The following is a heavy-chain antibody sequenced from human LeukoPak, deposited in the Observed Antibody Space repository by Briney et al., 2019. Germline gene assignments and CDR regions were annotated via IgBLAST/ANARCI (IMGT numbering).Heavy chain of an antibody. CDR2: ISAYNGNT. D-gene: IGHD3-22*01. J-gene: IGHJ3*02. CDR3: TRDRPNYYDSSGYYGPPFDI. V-gene: IGHV1-18*01. CDR1: GYTFTSYD. Sequence: ASVKVSCKASGYTFTSYDISWVRQAPGQGLEWMGWISAYNGNTNYAQKLQGRVTMTTDTPTSTAYMDLRRLRSDDTAVYYCTRDRPNYYDSSGYYGPPFDIWGQGTMVTVSS.